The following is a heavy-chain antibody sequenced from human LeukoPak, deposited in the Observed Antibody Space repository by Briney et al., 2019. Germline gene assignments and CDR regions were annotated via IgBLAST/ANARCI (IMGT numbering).Heavy chain of an antibody. V-gene: IGHV4-4*07. D-gene: IGHD1-26*01. CDR2: IYTSGST. CDR3: ARESWELQGAEFDY. Sequence: PETLSLTCTVSGGSISSYYWSWIRQPAGKGLEWIGRIYTSGSTNYNPSLKSRVTMSVDTSKNQFSLKLSSVTAADTAVYYCARESWELQGAEFDYWGQGTLVTVSS. J-gene: IGHJ4*02. CDR1: GGSISSYY.